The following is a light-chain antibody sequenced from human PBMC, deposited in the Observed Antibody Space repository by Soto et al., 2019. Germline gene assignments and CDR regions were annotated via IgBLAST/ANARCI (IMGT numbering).Light chain of an antibody. CDR2: KAS. Sequence: DIQMTQSPSTLSGSVGDRVTMTWRASQTISSWLAWYQQKPGKAPKLLIYKASNLKSGVPSRFSGSGSGTEFTLTISSLQPDDFATYYCQHYNSYSEAFGQGTKVDI. J-gene: IGKJ1*01. CDR3: QHYNSYSEA. CDR1: QTISSW. V-gene: IGKV1-5*03.